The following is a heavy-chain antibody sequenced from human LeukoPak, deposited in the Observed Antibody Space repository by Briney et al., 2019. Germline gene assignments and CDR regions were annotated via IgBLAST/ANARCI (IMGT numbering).Heavy chain of an antibody. V-gene: IGHV1-69*13. CDR2: IIPIFGTA. J-gene: IGHJ4*02. CDR1: GGTFSSYA. Sequence: ASVKVSCTASGGTFSSYAISWVRQAPGQGLEWMGGIIPIFGTANYAQKFQGRVTITADESTSTAYMELSSLRSEDTAVYYCARGGGIVGATTQYYFDYWGQGTLVTVSS. CDR3: ARGGGIVGATTQYYFDY. D-gene: IGHD1-26*01.